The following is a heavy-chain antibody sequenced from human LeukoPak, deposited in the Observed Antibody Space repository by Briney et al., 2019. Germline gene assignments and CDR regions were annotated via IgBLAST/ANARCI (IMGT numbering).Heavy chain of an antibody. V-gene: IGHV4-59*12. CDR1: GGPISSYY. J-gene: IGHJ5*02. CDR3: ARGYYDSSGYLISYNWFDP. D-gene: IGHD3-22*01. Sequence: SETLSLTCTVSGGPISSYYWSWIRQPPGKGLEWIGYIYYSGSTNYKPSLKSRVTISVDTSKNLFSLKLSSVTAADTAVYYCARGYYDSSGYLISYNWFDPWGQGTLVTVSS. CDR2: IYYSGST.